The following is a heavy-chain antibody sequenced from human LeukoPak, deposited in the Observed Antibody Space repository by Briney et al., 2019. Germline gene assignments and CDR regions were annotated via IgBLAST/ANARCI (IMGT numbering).Heavy chain of an antibody. J-gene: IGHJ6*02. Sequence: SETLSLTCTVSVGSISSSSYYWGWIRQPPGKGLEWIGSIYYSGSTYYNPSLKSRVTISVDTSKNQFSLKLSSVTAADTAVYYCARHRPRGNQLITIFGEFYYYYGMDVWGQGTTVTVSS. CDR3: ARHRPRGNQLITIFGEFYYYYGMDV. CDR2: IYYSGST. D-gene: IGHD3-3*01. CDR1: VGSISSSSYY. V-gene: IGHV4-39*01.